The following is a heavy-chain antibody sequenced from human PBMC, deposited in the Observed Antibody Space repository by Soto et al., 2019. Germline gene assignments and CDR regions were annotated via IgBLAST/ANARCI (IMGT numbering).Heavy chain of an antibody. CDR1: GFTFSSYA. V-gene: IGHV3-23*01. D-gene: IGHD3-22*01. Sequence: EVQLLESGGGLVQPGGSLRLSCAASGFTFSSYAMSWVRQAPGKGLEWVSAISGSGGSTYYADSVKGRFTISRDNSKNTLYLQMNILRAEDTAVYYCANRARGHSSGYPHLYWGQGTLVTVSS. CDR3: ANRARGHSSGYPHLY. CDR2: ISGSGGST. J-gene: IGHJ4*02.